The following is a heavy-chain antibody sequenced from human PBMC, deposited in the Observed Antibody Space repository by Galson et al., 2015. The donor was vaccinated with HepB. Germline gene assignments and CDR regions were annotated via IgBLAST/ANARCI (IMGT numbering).Heavy chain of an antibody. CDR2: IWYDGSNK. CDR1: GFTFSSYG. Sequence: SLRLSCAASGFTFSSYGMHWVRQAPGKGLEWVAVIWYDGSNKYYADSVKGRFTISRDNSKNTLYLQMNSLRAEDTAVYYCARGVTGSLYYYGMGVWGQGTTVTVSS. J-gene: IGHJ6*02. CDR3: ARGVTGSLYYYGMGV. D-gene: IGHD3-10*01. V-gene: IGHV3-33*01.